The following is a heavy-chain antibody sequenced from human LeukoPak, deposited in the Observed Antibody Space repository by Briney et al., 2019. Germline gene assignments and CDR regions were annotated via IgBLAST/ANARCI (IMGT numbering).Heavy chain of an antibody. V-gene: IGHV4-4*09. CDR3: ARLSSSTWNYVNY. D-gene: IGHD1-7*01. CDR2: IYTSGST. CDR1: GGSISSYY. J-gene: IGHJ4*02. Sequence: SETLSLTCTVSGGSISSYYWSWIRQPPGKGLEWIGYIYTSGSTNYNPSLRSRVTISVDTSKNQFSLKLSSVTAADTAVYYCARLSSSTWNYVNYWGQGTLITVSS.